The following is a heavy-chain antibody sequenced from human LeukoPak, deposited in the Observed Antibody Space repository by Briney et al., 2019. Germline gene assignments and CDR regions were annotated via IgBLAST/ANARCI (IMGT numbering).Heavy chain of an antibody. CDR1: GYSFTTYW. Sequence: GESLRISCQGSGYSFTTYWIAWVRQMPGKGLECMGIIYPGDSDTRYSPSFQGHVTITADKSISTAYLQWSSLRASDNAMYYCTRQRRSSGWPNDYWGQGTLVTVSS. V-gene: IGHV5-51*01. J-gene: IGHJ4*02. CDR3: TRQRRSSGWPNDY. CDR2: IYPGDSDT. D-gene: IGHD6-19*01.